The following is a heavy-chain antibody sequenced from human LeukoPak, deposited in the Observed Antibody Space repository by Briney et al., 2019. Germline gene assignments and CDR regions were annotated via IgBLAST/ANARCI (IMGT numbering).Heavy chain of an antibody. CDR1: GGSFSGYY. Sequence: SETLSLTCAVYGGSFSGYYWSWIRQPPGKGLEWIGEINHSGSTNYNPSLKSRVTISVDTSKNQFSLKLSSVTAADTAVYYCARVCEGGYGSGSYYCGMDVWGQGTTVTVSS. V-gene: IGHV4-34*01. J-gene: IGHJ6*02. CDR3: ARVCEGGYGSGSYYCGMDV. CDR2: INHSGST. D-gene: IGHD3-10*01.